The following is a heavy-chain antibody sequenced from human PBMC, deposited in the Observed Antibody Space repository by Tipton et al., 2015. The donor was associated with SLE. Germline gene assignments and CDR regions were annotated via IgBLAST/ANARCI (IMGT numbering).Heavy chain of an antibody. J-gene: IGHJ3*01. CDR3: ARTFYGGGDAFDV. Sequence: TLSLTCAVSGYSISTSDSNWWGWIRQPPGKGLEWIGYIYYRGTAYYNPSLRSRVTVSVDTSKNQFSLRMNSVTAVDTAVYYCARTFYGGGDAFDVWGQGTKVSVSS. V-gene: IGHV4-28*01. CDR1: GYSISTSDSNW. D-gene: IGHD4-23*01. CDR2: IYYRGTA.